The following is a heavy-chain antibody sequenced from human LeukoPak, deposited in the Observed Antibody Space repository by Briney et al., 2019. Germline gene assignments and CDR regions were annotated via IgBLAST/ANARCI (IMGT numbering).Heavy chain of an antibody. CDR1: GFTFSSYG. J-gene: IGHJ4*02. D-gene: IGHD3-16*02. V-gene: IGHV3-30*02. CDR3: AKALVSSLGELSLFDY. Sequence: PGGSLRLSCAASGFTFSSYGMHWVRQAPGKGLEWVAFIRYDGSNKYYADSVKGRFTISRDNSKNTLYLQMNSLRAEDAAVYYCAKALVSSLGELSLFDYWGQGTLVTVSS. CDR2: IRYDGSNK.